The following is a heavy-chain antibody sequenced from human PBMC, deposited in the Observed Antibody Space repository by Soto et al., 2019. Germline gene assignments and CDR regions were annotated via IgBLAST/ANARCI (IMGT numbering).Heavy chain of an antibody. D-gene: IGHD1-26*01. CDR3: ARVHSSGYFDY. CDR1: GFTFSSYE. J-gene: IGHJ4*02. CDR2: ISSSGSTI. V-gene: IGHV3-48*03. Sequence: GGSLRLSCAASGFTFSSYEMNWVRQAPGKGLEWVSYISSSGSTIYYADSVKGRFTISRDNAKNSLYLQMNSLRAEDTAVYYCARVHSSGYFDYWGQGTLVTVSS.